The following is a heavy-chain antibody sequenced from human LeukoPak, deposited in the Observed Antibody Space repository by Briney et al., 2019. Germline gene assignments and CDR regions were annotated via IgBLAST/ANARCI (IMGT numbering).Heavy chain of an antibody. CDR3: ARGIAAAGRYYYYYMDV. J-gene: IGHJ6*03. V-gene: IGHV4-38-2*01. CDR2: IYHSGST. D-gene: IGHD6-13*01. Sequence: SETLSLTCAVSGYSISSGYYWGWIRQPPGKGLEWIGSIYHSGSTYYNPSLKSRVTISVDTSKNQFSLNLSSVTAADTAVYYCARGIAAAGRYYYYYMDVWGKGTTVTVSS. CDR1: GYSISSGYY.